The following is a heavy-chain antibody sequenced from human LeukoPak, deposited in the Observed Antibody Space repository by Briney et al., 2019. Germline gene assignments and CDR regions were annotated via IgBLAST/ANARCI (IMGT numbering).Heavy chain of an antibody. CDR1: GYTFTSYA. V-gene: IGHV1-3*01. CDR2: INAGNGNT. D-gene: IGHD5-12*01. Sequence: AASVKVSCKASGYTFTSYAMHWVRQAPGQRLEWMGWINAGNGNTKYSQKFQGRVTITRDTSASTAYMELSGLRSEDTAVYYCARGASPSRMVARDKYWFDPWGQGTLVTVSS. J-gene: IGHJ5*02. CDR3: ARGASPSRMVARDKYWFDP.